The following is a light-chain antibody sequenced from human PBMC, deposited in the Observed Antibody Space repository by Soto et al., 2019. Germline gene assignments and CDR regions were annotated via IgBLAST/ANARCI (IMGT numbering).Light chain of an antibody. CDR3: QQYDNWPLFT. CDR1: QSVSSN. CDR2: DAS. J-gene: IGKJ3*01. V-gene: IGKV3-15*01. Sequence: EIVMTQSPATLSVSPGERATLSCRASQSVSSNLAWYQRKPGQAPRLLIYDASTRATGIPARFSGSGSGTEFTLTISSLQSEDFAVYYGQQYDNWPLFTFGPGTKVDIK.